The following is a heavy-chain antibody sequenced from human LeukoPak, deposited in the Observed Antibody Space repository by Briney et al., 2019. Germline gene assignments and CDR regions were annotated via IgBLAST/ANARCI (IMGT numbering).Heavy chain of an antibody. D-gene: IGHD3-3*01. CDR3: ARPNPLEHLFSFYFDS. CDR2: ISSRGST. J-gene: IGHJ4*02. V-gene: IGHV4-39*01. Sequence: KPSETLSLTCSVSGDSINNGHYYWGWIRQPPGKGLEWLATISSRGSTFYNPSLKSRVTISVDTSKNQISLNLSSVTASDTSLYYCARPNPLEHLFSFYFDSWGQGILATVSS. CDR1: GDSINNGHYY.